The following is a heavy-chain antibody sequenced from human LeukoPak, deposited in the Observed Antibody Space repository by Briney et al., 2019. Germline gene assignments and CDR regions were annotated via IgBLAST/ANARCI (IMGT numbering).Heavy chain of an antibody. CDR2: ISSSSSYI. CDR1: GFTFSSYS. V-gene: IGHV3-21*01. CDR3: AKGAGTGTTSPFGY. Sequence: PGGSLRLSCAASGFTFSSYSMNWVRQAPGKGLEWVSSISSSSSYIYYADSVKGRFTIPRDNAKNSLYPQMNSLRAEDTAVYYCAKGAGTGTTSPFGYWGQGTLVTVSS. J-gene: IGHJ4*02. D-gene: IGHD1-1*01.